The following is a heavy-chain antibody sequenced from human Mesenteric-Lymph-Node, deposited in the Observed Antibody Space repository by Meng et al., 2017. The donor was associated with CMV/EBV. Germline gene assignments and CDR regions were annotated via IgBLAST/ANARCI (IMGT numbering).Heavy chain of an antibody. Sequence: GTFTSFAINWLRQTPGQGFGWMGTIIPMFGAAQYSQKFTGRVSVTTNESTTTAFMELNSLRAEDTAVYYCARNGGEYNSSFYYLDYWGQGTLVTVSS. CDR2: IIPMFGAA. J-gene: IGHJ4*02. V-gene: IGHV1-69*05. CDR1: GTFTSFA. CDR3: ARNGGEYNSSFYYLDY. D-gene: IGHD6-6*01.